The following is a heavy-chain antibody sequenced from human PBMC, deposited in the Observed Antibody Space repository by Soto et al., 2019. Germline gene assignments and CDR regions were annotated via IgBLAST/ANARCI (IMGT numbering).Heavy chain of an antibody. Sequence: SETLSLTCAVSGGSISSGGYSWSWIRQPPGKGLEWIGYIYHSGSTYYNPSLKSRVTISVDRSKNQFSLKLSSVTAADTAVYYCARGWNWNYGYFDYWGQGTLVTVSS. CDR1: GGSISSGGYS. D-gene: IGHD1-7*01. V-gene: IGHV4-30-2*01. J-gene: IGHJ4*02. CDR2: IYHSGST. CDR3: ARGWNWNYGYFDY.